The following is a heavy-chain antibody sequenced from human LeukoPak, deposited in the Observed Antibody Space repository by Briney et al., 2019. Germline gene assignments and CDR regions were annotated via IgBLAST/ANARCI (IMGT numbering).Heavy chain of an antibody. V-gene: IGHV3-11*01. CDR1: GFTFSDYY. CDR3: ARGEVDSSGWYPFDY. CDR2: ISSSGSTI. D-gene: IGHD6-19*01. Sequence: PGGSLRLSCAASGFTFSDYYMSWIRQAPGKGLEWVSYISSSGSTIYYADSVKGRFTISRDNSKNTLYLQMNSLRAEDTAVYYCARGEVDSSGWYPFDYWGQGTLVTVSS. J-gene: IGHJ4*02.